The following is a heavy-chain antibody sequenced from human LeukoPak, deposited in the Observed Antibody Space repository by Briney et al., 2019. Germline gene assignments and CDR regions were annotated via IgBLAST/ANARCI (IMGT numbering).Heavy chain of an antibody. D-gene: IGHD3-22*01. Sequence: GGSLRLSCAASGFTFSSYAMSWVRQAPGKGLEWVSAISGGGGSIYYADSVKGRFTISRDNSKNTVYLQMNSLRDDDTAVYYCARDEPLPYYYDSSGPNRPLDYWGQGTLVTVSS. V-gene: IGHV3-23*01. CDR1: GFTFSSYA. CDR3: ARDEPLPYYYDSSGPNRPLDY. CDR2: ISGGGGSI. J-gene: IGHJ4*02.